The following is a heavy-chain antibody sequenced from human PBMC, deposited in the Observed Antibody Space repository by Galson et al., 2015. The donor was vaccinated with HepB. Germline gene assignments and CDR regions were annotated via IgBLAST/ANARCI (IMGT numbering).Heavy chain of an antibody. V-gene: IGHV3-15*01. J-gene: IGHJ4*02. CDR2: IKSKTDGGTT. Sequence: SLRLSCAASGFTFSNAWMSWVRQAPGKGLEWVGRIKSKTDGGTTDYAAPVKGRFTISRDDSKNTLYLQMNSLKTEDTAVYYCTASGYQYGKWLYYFDYWGQGTLVTVSS. D-gene: IGHD3-22*01. CDR1: GFTFSNAW. CDR3: TASGYQYGKWLYYFDY.